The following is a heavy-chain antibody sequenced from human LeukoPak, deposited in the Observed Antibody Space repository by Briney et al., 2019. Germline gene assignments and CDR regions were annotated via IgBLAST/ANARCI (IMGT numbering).Heavy chain of an antibody. CDR2: INHSGST. CDR3: AFSVAYYFDY. V-gene: IGHV4-34*01. Sequence: SETLSLTCAVYGGSFSGYYWSWIRQPPGKGLEWIGEINHSGSTNYNPSLKSRVTISVDTSKNQFSLKLSSVTAADTAVYYCAFSVAYYFDYWGQGTLVTVSS. D-gene: IGHD5-12*01. CDR1: GGSFSGYY. J-gene: IGHJ4*02.